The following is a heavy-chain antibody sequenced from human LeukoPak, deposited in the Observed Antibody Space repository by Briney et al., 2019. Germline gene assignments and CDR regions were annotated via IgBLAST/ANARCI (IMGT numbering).Heavy chain of an antibody. V-gene: IGHV4-30-2*01. CDR3: ARSGYYLKALDY. CDR1: GGSISSGGYS. CDR2: IYHSGST. J-gene: IGHJ4*02. D-gene: IGHD3-3*01. Sequence: PSETLSLTCAVSGGSISSGGYSWSWIRQPPGKGLEWIGYIYHSGSTYYNPSLKSRVTISVDRSKNQFSLKLSSVTAADTAVYYCARSGYYLKALDYWGQGTLATVSS.